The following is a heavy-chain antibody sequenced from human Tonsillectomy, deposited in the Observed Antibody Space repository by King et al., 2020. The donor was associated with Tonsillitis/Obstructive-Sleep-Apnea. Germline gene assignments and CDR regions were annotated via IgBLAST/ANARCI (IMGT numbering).Heavy chain of an antibody. J-gene: IGHJ4*02. D-gene: IGHD1-26*01. Sequence: VQLVESGAEVKKPGESLKISCKGSGYSFTSYWIGWVRQTPGKGLEWMGIIYPGDSDTRYSPSFQGQVTISADESISTAYLQWSSLKASDTAMYYCASHNSGSSELNYFDYWGQGTLVTVSS. V-gene: IGHV5-51*03. CDR1: GYSFTSYW. CDR2: IYPGDSDT. CDR3: ASHNSGSSELNYFDY.